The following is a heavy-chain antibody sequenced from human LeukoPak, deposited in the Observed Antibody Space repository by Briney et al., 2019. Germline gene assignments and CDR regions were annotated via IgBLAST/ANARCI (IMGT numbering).Heavy chain of an antibody. D-gene: IGHD2-2*01. J-gene: IGHJ6*03. CDR2: ISSSGSTI. Sequence: GGSLRLSCAASGFTFSDYYMSWIRQAPGKGLEWVSYISSSGSTIYYADSVKGRFTISRDNAKNSLYLQMNSLRAEDTAVYYCARVVSYQPDYYYYYMDVWGKGTTVTVSS. V-gene: IGHV3-11*04. CDR1: GFTFSDYY. CDR3: ARVVSYQPDYYYYYMDV.